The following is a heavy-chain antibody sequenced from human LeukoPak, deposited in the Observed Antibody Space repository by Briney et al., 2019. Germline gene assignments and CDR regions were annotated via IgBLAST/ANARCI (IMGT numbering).Heavy chain of an antibody. V-gene: IGHV3-9*03. J-gene: IGHJ3*02. CDR1: GFTFDDYA. CDR2: ISWNSGSI. CDR3: AKDISATMIVVGTPTEAFDI. D-gene: IGHD3-22*01. Sequence: PGGSLRLSCAASGFTFDDYAMHWVRQAPGKGLELVSGISWNSGSIGYADSVKGRFTISRDNAKNSLYLQMNSLRAEDMALYYCAKDISATMIVVGTPTEAFDIWGQGTMVTVSS.